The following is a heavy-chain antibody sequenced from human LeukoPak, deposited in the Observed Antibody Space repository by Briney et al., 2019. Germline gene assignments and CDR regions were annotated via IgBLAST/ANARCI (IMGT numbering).Heavy chain of an antibody. CDR3: AGGSGWPHFDY. CDR2: IYDSGST. Sequence: SETLSLTCTVSGGSISSYYWSWIRQPPGKGLEWIGYIYDSGSTNYNPSLRSRVTISVDTSKNQFSLNLSSVTAADTAVYCCAGGSGWPHFDYWGQGALVTVSS. D-gene: IGHD6-19*01. J-gene: IGHJ4*02. CDR1: GGSISSYY. V-gene: IGHV4-59*01.